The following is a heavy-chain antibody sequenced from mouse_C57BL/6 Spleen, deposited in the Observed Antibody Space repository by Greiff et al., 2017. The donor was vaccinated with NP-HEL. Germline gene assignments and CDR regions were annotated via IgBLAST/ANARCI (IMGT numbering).Heavy chain of an antibody. CDR2: IDPENGDT. V-gene: IGHV14-4*01. D-gene: IGHD3-3*01. Sequence: EVQLQQSGAELVRPGASVKLSCTASGFNIKDDYMHWVKQRPEQGLEWIGWIDPENGDTEYASKFQGKATITADTSSNTAYLPLSSLTSEDTAAYYCTTSVGLAYWGQGTLVTVSA. CDR1: GFNIKDDY. CDR3: TTSVGLAY. J-gene: IGHJ3*01.